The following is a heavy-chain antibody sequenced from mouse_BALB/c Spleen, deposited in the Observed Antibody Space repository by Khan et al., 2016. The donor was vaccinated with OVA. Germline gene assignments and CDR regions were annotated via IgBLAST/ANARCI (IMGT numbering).Heavy chain of an antibody. CDR3: AGGGIRSLFAY. V-gene: IGHV1S137*01. D-gene: IGHD1-1*01. Sequence: QVQLQQSGAELVRPGVSVKISCKGSGYKFTEYAMNWVKESHEKSLEWIGVISTYYGDARYNQKFKGKATMTVDKSSSTAYMELSRLTSEDSGSCYDAGGGIRSLFAYWGRGTLVTVSA. CDR1: GYKFTEYA. J-gene: IGHJ3*01. CDR2: ISTYYGDA.